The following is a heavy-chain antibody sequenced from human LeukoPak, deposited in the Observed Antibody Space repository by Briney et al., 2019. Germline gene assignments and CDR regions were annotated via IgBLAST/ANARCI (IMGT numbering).Heavy chain of an antibody. D-gene: IGHD6-13*01. CDR3: ARAYSSIPEGY. V-gene: IGHV3-21*01. CDR1: GFTFSSYW. Sequence: GGSLRLSCAASGFTFSSYWMSWVRQAPGKGLEWVSSISSSSSYIYYADSVKGRFTISRDNAKNSLYLQMNSLRAEDTAVYYCARAYSSIPEGYWGQGTLVTVSS. J-gene: IGHJ4*02. CDR2: ISSSSSYI.